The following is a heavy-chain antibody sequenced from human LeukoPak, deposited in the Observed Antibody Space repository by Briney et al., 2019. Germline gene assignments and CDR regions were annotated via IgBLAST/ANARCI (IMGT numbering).Heavy chain of an antibody. Sequence: SETLSLTCSVSGYSISSGYYWGWIRQPPGKGLEWIGSIDHSGSTYYNPSLKSRVTISVVTSKNQFSLKLRSVTAADTAVYYCARPTIALLAFDIWGQGTMVTVSS. J-gene: IGHJ3*02. V-gene: IGHV4-38-2*02. D-gene: IGHD5-24*01. CDR2: IDHSGST. CDR3: ARPTIALLAFDI. CDR1: GYSISSGYY.